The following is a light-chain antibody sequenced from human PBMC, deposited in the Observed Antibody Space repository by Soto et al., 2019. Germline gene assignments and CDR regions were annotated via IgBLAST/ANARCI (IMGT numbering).Light chain of an antibody. CDR3: QQYFSPRT. CDR1: QSIFYISNNKNY. V-gene: IGKV4-1*01. J-gene: IGKJ1*01. CDR2: WAS. Sequence: DIVMTQSPDSLAVSLGDRATINCKSSQSIFYISNNKNYLAWYQQKPGQPPKLLIYWASTRASGVPDRFIGSGSGIDFTLTISSLQAEDVAVYYCQQYFSPRTFGQGTKVEVK.